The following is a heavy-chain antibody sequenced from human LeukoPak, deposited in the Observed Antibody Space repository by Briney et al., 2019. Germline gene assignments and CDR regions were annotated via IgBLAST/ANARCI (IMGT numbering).Heavy chain of an antibody. CDR3: AASGVGGYYFDY. CDR1: GGSFSGYY. J-gene: IGHJ4*02. D-gene: IGHD3-16*01. CDR2: INHSGST. V-gene: IGHV4-34*01. Sequence: SETLSLTSAVSGGSFSGYYWSWIRQPPGKGLEWIGEINHSGSTNYNPSLKSRVTISVDASKNQFSLKLSSVTAADTAVYYCAASGVGGYYFDYWGQGTLVTVSS.